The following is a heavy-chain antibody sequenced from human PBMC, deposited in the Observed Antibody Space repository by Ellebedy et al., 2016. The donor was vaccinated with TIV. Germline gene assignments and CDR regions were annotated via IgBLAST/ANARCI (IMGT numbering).Heavy chain of an antibody. CDR3: ATTHVLLWFGEFGTIDY. CDR1: GGSFSGYY. D-gene: IGHD3-10*01. J-gene: IGHJ4*02. Sequence: SETLSLXCAVYGGSFSGYYWSWIRQPPGKGLEWIGSIYYSGSTYYNPSLKSRVTISVDTSKNQFSLKLSSVTAADTAVYYCATTHVLLWFGEFGTIDYWGQGTLVTVSS. V-gene: IGHV4-34*01. CDR2: IYYSGST.